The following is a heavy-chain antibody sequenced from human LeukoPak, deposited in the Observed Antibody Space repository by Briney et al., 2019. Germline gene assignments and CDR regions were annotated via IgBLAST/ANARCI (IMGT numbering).Heavy chain of an antibody. V-gene: IGHV4-59*08. J-gene: IGHJ4*02. CDR2: IYYSGST. CDR1: GVSISSYY. CDR3: ARHRYVDWLSPFDY. D-gene: IGHD3-9*01. Sequence: SETLSLTSTVSGVSISSYYWSWIRQPPGKGLEWIGNIYYSGSTNYNPSLKSRVTISVDASKNQFSLKLSSVSAADTAMYYCARHRYVDWLSPFDYWGQGTLVNVSS.